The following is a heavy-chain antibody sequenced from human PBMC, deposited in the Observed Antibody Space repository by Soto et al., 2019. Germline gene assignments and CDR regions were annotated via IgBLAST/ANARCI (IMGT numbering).Heavy chain of an antibody. CDR3: ASGNWNAGVMAV. Sequence: ASVKVSCKASGYTFISHDINWVRQATGHGLEWMGWMNPNSGYTGYAQKFQGRVTMTRNTSISTAYMELSSLRSEDTAVYYCASGNWNAGVMAVWGKGTTVTVYS. CDR1: GYTFISHD. CDR2: MNPNSGYT. J-gene: IGHJ6*03. D-gene: IGHD1-1*01. V-gene: IGHV1-8*01.